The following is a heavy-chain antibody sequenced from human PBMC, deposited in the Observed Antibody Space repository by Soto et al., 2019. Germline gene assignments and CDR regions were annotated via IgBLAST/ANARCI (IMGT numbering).Heavy chain of an antibody. CDR3: ARGNYDSRGYLLY. J-gene: IGHJ4*02. CDR1: GYTFTSYG. CDR2: ISTYNGNT. D-gene: IGHD3-22*01. Sequence: QVQLVQSGAEVKKPGASVKVSCKASGYTFTSYGLTWVRQAPGKGLEWMGWISTYNGNTNYAQKLQGKVTMTTDPSTSTAYMELSSLSSDDTAVYYCARGNYDSRGYLLYWGQGTLVTVSS. V-gene: IGHV1-18*01.